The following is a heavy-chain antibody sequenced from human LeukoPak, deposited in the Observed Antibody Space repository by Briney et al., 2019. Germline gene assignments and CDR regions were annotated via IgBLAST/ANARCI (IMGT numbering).Heavy chain of an antibody. D-gene: IGHD5-18*01. CDR1: IGSISSYY. CDR3: ARGSGYTYGYPFDS. CDR2: IYTSGST. J-gene: IGHJ4*02. V-gene: IGHV4-4*07. Sequence: SVTLSLTCTVSIGSISSYYWSWIRHPAGKGLEWIGRIYTSGSTNYNPSLKIRVTMSVDRSKNQFSLKLSSVTAADTAVYYCARGSGYTYGYPFDSWGQGTLVTVSS.